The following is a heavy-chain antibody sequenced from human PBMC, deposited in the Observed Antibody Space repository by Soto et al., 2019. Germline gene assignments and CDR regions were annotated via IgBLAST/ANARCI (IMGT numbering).Heavy chain of an antibody. V-gene: IGHV3-23*01. J-gene: IGHJ4*02. CDR3: AKVAGLTMLSYFDY. CDR1: GFTFSSYA. Sequence: EVQLLESGGGLVQPGGSLRLSCAASGFTFSSYAMNWVRHAPGKRLEWVSIIVGSAGSTYYADSVKGRFTISRDNSKNTLYLQMNSLRAEETAVYYCAKVAGLTMLSYFDYWGQGTLVSVSS. CDR2: IVGSAGST. D-gene: IGHD3-16*01.